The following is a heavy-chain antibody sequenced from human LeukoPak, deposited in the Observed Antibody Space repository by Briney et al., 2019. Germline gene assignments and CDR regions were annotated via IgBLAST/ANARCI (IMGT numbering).Heavy chain of an antibody. Sequence: GGSLRLSCAASGFTFSSYGLHWVRQAPGKGLEWVAVISYDGYNKYYADSVKGRFTISRDNSKNSLYLQMNSLRAEDTAVYYCAKDFHYYDSSGYLADGDYWGQGTLVTVSS. CDR3: AKDFHYYDSSGYLADGDY. J-gene: IGHJ4*02. V-gene: IGHV3-30*18. CDR1: GFTFSSYG. CDR2: ISYDGYNK. D-gene: IGHD3-22*01.